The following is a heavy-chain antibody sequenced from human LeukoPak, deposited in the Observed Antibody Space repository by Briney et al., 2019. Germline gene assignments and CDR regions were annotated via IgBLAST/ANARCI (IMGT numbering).Heavy chain of an antibody. D-gene: IGHD6-13*01. Sequence: SVKVSCKASGGTFNSNAISWVRQAPGQGLEWMGGIIPIFGTANYAQKFQGRVTITADKSTSTAYMELSSLRSEDTAVYYCARQGGIAASDYYYYYMDVWGKGTTVTVSS. J-gene: IGHJ6*03. V-gene: IGHV1-69*06. CDR2: IIPIFGTA. CDR3: ARQGGIAASDYYYYYMDV. CDR1: GGTFNSNA.